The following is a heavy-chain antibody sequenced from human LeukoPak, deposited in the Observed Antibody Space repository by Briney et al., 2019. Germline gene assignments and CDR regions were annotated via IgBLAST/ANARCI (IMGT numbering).Heavy chain of an antibody. V-gene: IGHV1-2*02. J-gene: IGHJ6*03. CDR3: ARDILGGFGPAAYYYMDV. Sequence: ASVKVSCKASGYTFTGYYMHWVRQAPGQGLEWMGWINPNSGGTNYAQKFQGRVTMTRDTSISTAYMELSRLRSDDTAVYYCARDILGGFGPAAYYYMDVWGKGTRSPSP. CDR1: GYTFTGYY. CDR2: INPNSGGT. D-gene: IGHD2-2*01.